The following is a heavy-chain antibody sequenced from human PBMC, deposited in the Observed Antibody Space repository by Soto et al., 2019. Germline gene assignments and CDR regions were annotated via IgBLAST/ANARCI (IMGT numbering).Heavy chain of an antibody. J-gene: IGHJ4*02. V-gene: IGHV4-59*08. CDR3: VCLRYFDPYSFLY. CDR2: IYYSGST. CDR1: GGSISSYY. Sequence: SETLSLTCTVSGGSISSYYLSWIRQPPGKGLEWIGYIYYSGSTNYNPSLKSRVTISVDTSKNQFSLKLSSVTAADTAVYYCVCLRYFDPYSFLYWCPTPLVTVS. D-gene: IGHD3-9*01.